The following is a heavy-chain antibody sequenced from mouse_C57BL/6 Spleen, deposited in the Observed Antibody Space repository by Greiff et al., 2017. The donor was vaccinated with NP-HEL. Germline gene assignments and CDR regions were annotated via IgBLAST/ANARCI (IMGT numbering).Heavy chain of an antibody. V-gene: IGHV1-20*01. CDR1: GYSFTGYF. D-gene: IGHD1-1*01. Sequence: EVQLQQSGPELVKPGDSVKISCKASGYSFTGYFMNWVMQSHGKSLEWIGRINPYNGDTFYNQKFKGKATLTVDKSSSTAHMELRSLTSEDSAVYYCARYYDEDWYFDVWGTGTTVTVSS. J-gene: IGHJ1*03. CDR3: ARYYDEDWYFDV. CDR2: INPYNGDT.